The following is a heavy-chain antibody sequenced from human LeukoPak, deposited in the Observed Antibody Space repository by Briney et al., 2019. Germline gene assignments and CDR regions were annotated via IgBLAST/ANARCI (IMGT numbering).Heavy chain of an antibody. CDR2: FDPEDGET. V-gene: IGHV1-24*01. CDR3: ATGTGDCSSTSCHPPFYYYGMDV. Sequence: ASVKVSCKVSGYTLTELFMHWVRQAPGKGLEWMGGFDPEDGETIYAQKFQGRVTMTEDTSTDTAYMELSSLRSEDTAVYYCATGTGDCSSTSCHPPFYYYGMDVWGKGTTVTVSS. D-gene: IGHD2-2*01. J-gene: IGHJ6*04. CDR1: GYTLTELF.